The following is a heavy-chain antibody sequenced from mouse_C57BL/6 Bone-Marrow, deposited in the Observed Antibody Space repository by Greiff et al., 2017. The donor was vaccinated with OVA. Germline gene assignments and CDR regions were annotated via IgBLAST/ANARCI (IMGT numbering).Heavy chain of an antibody. CDR2: IYPGDGDT. CDR1: GYAFSSYW. D-gene: IGHD2-1*01. Sequence: VQLQQSGAELVKSGASVKISCKASGYAFSSYWMNWVKQRPGKGLEWIGQIYPGDGDTNYNGKFKGKATLTADKSSSTAYMQLSSLTSEDSAVYFCARLPIYLLWYNWYFDVWGTGTTVTVSS. J-gene: IGHJ1*03. CDR3: ARLPIYLLWYNWYFDV. V-gene: IGHV1-80*01.